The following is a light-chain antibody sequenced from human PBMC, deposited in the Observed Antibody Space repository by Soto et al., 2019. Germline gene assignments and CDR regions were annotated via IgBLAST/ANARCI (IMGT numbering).Light chain of an antibody. CDR2: SNT. CDR3: AAWDDSLSGVV. V-gene: IGLV1-47*01. Sequence: QSVLTQPPSAPGTPGQRVTISCSGSSSNMGSNSVHWYKQLPGTAPKLLIYSNTQRPSGVPDRFSGSKSGTSASLAISGLRSEDEADYYCAAWDDSLSGVVFGGGTKLTVL. J-gene: IGLJ2*01. CDR1: SSNMGSNS.